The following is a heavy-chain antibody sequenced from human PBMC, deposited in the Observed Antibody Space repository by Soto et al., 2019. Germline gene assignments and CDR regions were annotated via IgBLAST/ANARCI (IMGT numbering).Heavy chain of an antibody. CDR3: AKRVEYSGSWAYFDH. Sequence: PGGSLRLSRAASGFIFSEYAMSWVRQAPGKGLEWVSAISPSGGDTYDADSVKGRFAISRDNSKNTLSLQMNSLRAGDTAVYYCAKRVEYSGSWAYFDHWGRGTLVTVSS. CDR2: ISPSGGDT. CDR1: GFIFSEYA. V-gene: IGHV3-23*01. J-gene: IGHJ4*02. D-gene: IGHD6-6*01.